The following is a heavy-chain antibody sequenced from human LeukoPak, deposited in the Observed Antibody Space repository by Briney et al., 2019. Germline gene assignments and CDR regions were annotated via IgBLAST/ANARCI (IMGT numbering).Heavy chain of an antibody. D-gene: IGHD2-21*01. CDR1: GYTFTGYY. Sequence: ASVKVSCKASGYTFTGYYMHWVRQAPGQGLEWMGWINPNSGGTNYVQKFQGRVTMTRDTSISTAYMELSRLRSDDTAVYYCARGLGPISWFDPWGQGTLVTVSS. CDR2: INPNSGGT. V-gene: IGHV1-2*02. J-gene: IGHJ5*02. CDR3: ARGLGPISWFDP.